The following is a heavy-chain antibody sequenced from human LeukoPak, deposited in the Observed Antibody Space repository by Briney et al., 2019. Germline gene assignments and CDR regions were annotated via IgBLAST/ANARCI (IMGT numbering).Heavy chain of an antibody. V-gene: IGHV4-4*07. J-gene: IGHJ6*03. Sequence: PSETLSLTCTVSGGSISSYYWSWIRQPAGKGLEWIGRIYTSGSTNYNPSLKSRVTMSVDTSKNQFSLKLSSVTAADTAVYYCARDREDYGDYCPYMDVWGKGTTVTISS. CDR3: ARDREDYGDYCPYMDV. CDR1: GGSISSYY. D-gene: IGHD4-17*01. CDR2: IYTSGST.